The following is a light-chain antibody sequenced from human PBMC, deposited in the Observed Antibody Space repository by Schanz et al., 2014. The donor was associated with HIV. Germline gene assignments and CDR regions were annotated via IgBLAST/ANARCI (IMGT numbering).Light chain of an antibody. CDR1: SSDIGPYNC. CDR2: GVD. CDR3: SSYADDHTLL. J-gene: IGLJ3*02. V-gene: IGLV2-14*03. Sequence: QSALTQPASVSGSPGQSISISCTGTSSDIGPYNCVSWYQQRPGKAPKLVISGVDYRPSGVSSRFSGSKSGSAASLTISGLQAEDEADYYCSSYADDHTLLFGGGTKLTVL.